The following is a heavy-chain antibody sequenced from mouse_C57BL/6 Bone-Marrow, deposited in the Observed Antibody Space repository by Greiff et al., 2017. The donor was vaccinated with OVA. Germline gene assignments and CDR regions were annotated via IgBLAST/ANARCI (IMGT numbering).Heavy chain of an antibody. CDR3: TSHGYDDAD. J-gene: IGHJ3*01. V-gene: IGHV14-4*01. CDR2: IDPANGDT. Sequence: VQLQQPGAELVRPGASVKLSCTASGFNIKDDYMHWVKQRPEQGLEWIGWIDPANGDTEYASKFQGKATITADTSSNTAYMQLSSLTSEDAAVYCCTSHGYDDADWGQGTLVTVSA. D-gene: IGHD2-2*01. CDR1: GFNIKDDY.